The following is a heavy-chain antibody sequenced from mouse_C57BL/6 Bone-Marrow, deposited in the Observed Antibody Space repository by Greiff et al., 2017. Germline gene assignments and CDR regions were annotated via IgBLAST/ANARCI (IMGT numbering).Heavy chain of an antibody. CDR2: IYPGSGST. D-gene: IGHD2-3*01. CDR1: GYTFTSYW. V-gene: IGHV1-55*01. J-gene: IGHJ2*01. CDR3: ARWCSYDGYYDFDY. Sequence: VQLQQPGAELVKPGASVKMSCKASGYTFTSYWITWVKQRPGQGLEWIGDIYPGSGSTNYNEKFKSKAILTVDTSSSTAYMQLSSLTSEDSAVYYCARWCSYDGYYDFDYWGTGTTLTVSS.